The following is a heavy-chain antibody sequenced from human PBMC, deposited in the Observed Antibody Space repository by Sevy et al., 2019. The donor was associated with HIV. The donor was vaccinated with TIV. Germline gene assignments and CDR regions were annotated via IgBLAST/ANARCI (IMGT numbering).Heavy chain of an antibody. V-gene: IGHV4-61*01. Sequence: GSLILSCTVSGGSVSSDTYYWTWIRQPPGKGLEFIGYIYYNVRINYNPSLKSRVTISVDTSKNQFSLKVTSVTAADTAFYYCTRVGGLTDYGMDVWGQGTTVTVSS. CDR1: GGSVSSDTYY. CDR2: IYYNVRI. J-gene: IGHJ6*02. CDR3: TRVGGLTDYGMDV. D-gene: IGHD1-26*01.